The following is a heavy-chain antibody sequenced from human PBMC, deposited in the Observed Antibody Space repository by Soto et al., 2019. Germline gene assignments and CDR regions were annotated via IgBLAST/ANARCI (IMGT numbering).Heavy chain of an antibody. J-gene: IGHJ4*02. D-gene: IGHD3-16*01. Sequence: PGGSLRLSCVVSRYTFKGHGLSWVRQAPGKGLEWVSTIDSTGANTHYADSVRGRFTISRDNSRNTLHLQMHVLRADDTALCYCVSWVSAHFDYWGQGTLVTSPQ. CDR3: VSWVSAHFDY. CDR1: RYTFKGHG. CDR2: IDSTGANT. V-gene: IGHV3-23*01.